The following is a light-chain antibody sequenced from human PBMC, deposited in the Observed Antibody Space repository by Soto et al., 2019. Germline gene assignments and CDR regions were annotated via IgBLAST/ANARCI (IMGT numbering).Light chain of an antibody. J-gene: IGKJ2*01. Sequence: DLQMTQSPSSLSASVGDGVTITCRASQSISNYLNWFQQKPGKAPNLLIYGASSLQSGVPSRFSGSGSGTDFTLTISSLQPEDFATYYCQQSYSAPYIFGQGTRLEIK. CDR3: QQSYSAPYI. CDR2: GAS. CDR1: QSISNY. V-gene: IGKV1-39*01.